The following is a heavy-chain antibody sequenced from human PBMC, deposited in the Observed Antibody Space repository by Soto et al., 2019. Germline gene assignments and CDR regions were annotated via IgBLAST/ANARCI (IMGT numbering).Heavy chain of an antibody. Sequence: GGSLRLSCAASGFTFSSYAMHWVRQAPGKGLEYVSAISSNGGSTYYANSVKGRFTISRDNSKNTLYLQMGSLRAEDMAVYYCARGGSSSSYYYYYYMDVWGKGTTVTVSS. D-gene: IGHD6-6*01. CDR3: ARGGSSSSYYYYYYMDV. J-gene: IGHJ6*03. CDR2: ISSNGGST. V-gene: IGHV3-64*01. CDR1: GFTFSSYA.